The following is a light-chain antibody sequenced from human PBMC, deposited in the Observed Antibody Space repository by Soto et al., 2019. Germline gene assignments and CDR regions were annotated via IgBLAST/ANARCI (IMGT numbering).Light chain of an antibody. J-gene: IGLJ1*01. CDR2: EVS. V-gene: IGLV2-14*01. CDR1: SSDVGGYNY. CDR3: ISYTSSSTLVV. Sequence: QSALTQPASVSGSPGQSITISCTGTSSDVGGYNYVSWYQQHPGKAPKLMIYEVSNRPSGVSNRFSGSKSGNTASLTISGLPAEDEADYYCISYTSSSTLVVFGTGTKVTVL.